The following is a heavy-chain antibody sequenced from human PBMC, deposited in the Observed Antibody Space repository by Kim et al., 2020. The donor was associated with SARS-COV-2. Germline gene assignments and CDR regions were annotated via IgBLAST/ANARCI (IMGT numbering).Heavy chain of an antibody. D-gene: IGHD3-22*01. Sequence: GGSLRLSCAASGFTFSSYAMSWVRQAPGKGLEWVSAISGSGGSTYYADSVKGRFTISRDNSKNTLYLQMNSLRAEDTAVYYCAKGGYYYDSSGNYGVYFDYWGQGTLVTVSS. J-gene: IGHJ4*02. CDR3: AKGGYYYDSSGNYGVYFDY. CDR2: ISGSGGST. V-gene: IGHV3-23*01. CDR1: GFTFSSYA.